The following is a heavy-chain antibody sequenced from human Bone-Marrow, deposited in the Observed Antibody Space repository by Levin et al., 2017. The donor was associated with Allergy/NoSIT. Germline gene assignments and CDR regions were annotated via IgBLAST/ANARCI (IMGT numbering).Heavy chain of an antibody. CDR3: ARSIDYGDYEGPFEV. V-gene: IGHV4-39*01. Sequence: SQTLSLTCSVSGGSVGISTYYWGWIRQPPGKGLEWIATIYYTGTTDFNPSLKSRLSLSVDISKEQFSLKVNSVTDADTAVYYCARSIDYGDYEGPFEVWGQGTLVTVSS. D-gene: IGHD4-17*01. CDR1: GGSVGISTYY. J-gene: IGHJ4*02. CDR2: IYYTGTT.